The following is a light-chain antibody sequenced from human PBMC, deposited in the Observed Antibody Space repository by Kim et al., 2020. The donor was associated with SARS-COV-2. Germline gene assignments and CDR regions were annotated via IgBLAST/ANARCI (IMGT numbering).Light chain of an antibody. CDR3: QQYENWPQT. V-gene: IGKV3-15*01. Sequence: MSQGERATLSGRASQSISSNLAWYQQKPGQAPSLLIYAASSRASGIPARFSGSGSGTEFTLTISSLQSEDFAVYYCQQYENWPQTFGQGTKVDIK. CDR2: AAS. J-gene: IGKJ1*01. CDR1: QSISSN.